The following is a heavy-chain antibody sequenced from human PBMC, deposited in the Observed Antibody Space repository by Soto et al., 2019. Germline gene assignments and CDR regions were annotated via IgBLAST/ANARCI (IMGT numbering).Heavy chain of an antibody. CDR1: GYTFIHYY. J-gene: IGHJ4*02. D-gene: IGHD2-21*01. V-gene: IGHV1-46*01. CDR3: AGSLLQGDF. CDR2: INPNGGST. Sequence: QVQLVQSGAEVKKPGASEKISCKASGYTFIHYYIHWVRQAPGQGLEWMAIINPNGGSTNYAQKFQGRVTVTSGTSSTTVSMELNSLESNDTAVYFCAGSLLQGDFWGQGTLVTVSS.